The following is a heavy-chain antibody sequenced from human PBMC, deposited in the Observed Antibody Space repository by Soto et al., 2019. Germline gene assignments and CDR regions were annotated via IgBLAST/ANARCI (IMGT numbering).Heavy chain of an antibody. Sequence: GGSLRLSCAASGFTFSSYGMHWVRQAPGKGLEWVAVIWYDGSNKYYADSVKGRFTISRDNSKNTLYLQMNSLRAEDTAVYYCARDGRRYDILTGYYFDYWGQGTLVTVSS. CDR2: IWYDGSNK. CDR3: ARDGRRYDILTGYYFDY. V-gene: IGHV3-33*01. D-gene: IGHD3-9*01. J-gene: IGHJ4*02. CDR1: GFTFSSYG.